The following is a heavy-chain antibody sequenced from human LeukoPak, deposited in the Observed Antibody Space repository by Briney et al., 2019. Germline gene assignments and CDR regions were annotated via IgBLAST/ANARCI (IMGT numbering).Heavy chain of an antibody. V-gene: IGHV3-23*01. CDR2: ISGSGGST. D-gene: IGHD3-10*01. CDR1: GFTFTSYA. CDR3: AKDRSPYGSGSYYNRVY. J-gene: IGHJ4*02. Sequence: GGSLRLSCAAPGFTFTSYAMSWVPQAPGRGVGWVSLISGSGGSTNYSDSVKGRFTISRDNSKNTLYLQMNSLRTEDTAVYYCAKDRSPYGSGSYYNRVYWGQGTLVTVSS.